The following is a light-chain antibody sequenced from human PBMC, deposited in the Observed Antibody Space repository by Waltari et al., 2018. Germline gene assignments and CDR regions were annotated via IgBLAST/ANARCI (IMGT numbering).Light chain of an antibody. V-gene: IGLV3-21*03. Sequence: SYVLTQPPSVSVAPGKTARLSCSGPNIGTKTVHWYQQKPGQAPVLVIYDDTVRPSGIPDRISGSATATLTIARVEAGDEADYYCQVWDSSGDHPVFGGGTRLTVL. CDR2: DDT. J-gene: IGLJ2*01. CDR3: QVWDSSGDHPV. CDR1: NIGTKT.